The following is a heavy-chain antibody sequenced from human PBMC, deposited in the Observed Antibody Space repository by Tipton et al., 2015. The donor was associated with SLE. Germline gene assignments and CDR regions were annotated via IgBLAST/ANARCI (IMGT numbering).Heavy chain of an antibody. CDR1: GGSISSSSYY. CDR2: IYYSGST. J-gene: IGHJ4*02. V-gene: IGHV4-39*07. Sequence: LRLSCTVSGGSISSSSYYWGWIRQPPGKGLEWIGSIYYSGSTYYNPSLKSRVTISVDTSKNQFSLKLSSVTAADTAVYYCASQNGGGYCSGGSCPGDWGQGTLVTVSS. D-gene: IGHD2-15*01. CDR3: ASQNGGGYCSGGSCPGD.